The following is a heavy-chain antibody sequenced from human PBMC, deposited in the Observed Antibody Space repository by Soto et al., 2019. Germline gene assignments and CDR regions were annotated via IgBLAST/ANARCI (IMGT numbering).Heavy chain of an antibody. CDR3: TRLVEWDQGNEY. J-gene: IGHJ4*02. CDR1: GFTFSSYA. CDR2: VSAGGGNT. Sequence: GRSLRLSCAASGFTFSSYAMSWVRQAPGKGLEWVSAVSAGGGNTYYADSVKGRFTISRDNSKNTLYLQMNNLRAEDTAVYYCTRLVEWDQGNEYWGQGTLVTVSS. V-gene: IGHV3-23*01. D-gene: IGHD3-3*01.